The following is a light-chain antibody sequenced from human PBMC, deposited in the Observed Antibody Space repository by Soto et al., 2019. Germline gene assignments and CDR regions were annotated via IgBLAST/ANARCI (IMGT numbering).Light chain of an antibody. CDR2: AAS. V-gene: IGKV1-27*01. CDR1: LGISNY. CDR3: QKYNSAPWT. J-gene: IGKJ1*01. Sequence: DIQMTQSPSSLSASVGDRVTITCRASLGISNYLAWYQQKPGKVPRLLIFAASTLQSGAPSRFRGAGSETDFTLTINGLQPEDVATYCCQKYNSAPWTFGQGTKVEIK.